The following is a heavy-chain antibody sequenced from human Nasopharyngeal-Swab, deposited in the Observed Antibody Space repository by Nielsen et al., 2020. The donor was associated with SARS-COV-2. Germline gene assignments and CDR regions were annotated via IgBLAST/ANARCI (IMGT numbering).Heavy chain of an antibody. CDR1: GGSISSYY. J-gene: IGHJ4*02. D-gene: IGHD3-16*02. Sequence: LTCTVSGGSISSYYWSWIRQPPGKGLEWVSAISGSGGSTYYADSVKGRFTISRDNSKNTLYLQMNSLRAEDTAVYYCAKVVFSDYVWGSYRYPFDYWGQGTLVTVSS. CDR2: ISGSGGST. V-gene: IGHV3-23*01. CDR3: AKVVFSDYVWGSYRYPFDY.